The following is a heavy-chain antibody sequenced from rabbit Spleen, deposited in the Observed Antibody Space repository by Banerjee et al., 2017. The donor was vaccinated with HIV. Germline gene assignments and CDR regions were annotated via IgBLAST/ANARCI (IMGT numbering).Heavy chain of an antibody. Sequence: QSLEESGGDLVKPGASLTLTCTASGFSFSSTYYICWVRQAPGKGLEWIACIDTGSSDNTYYANWAKGRFTISKTSSTTVTLQMTSLTAADTATYFCARDLIGIIGWNFYLWGPGTLVTVS. J-gene: IGHJ4*01. CDR1: GFSFSSTYY. D-gene: IGHD1-1*01. V-gene: IGHV1S40*01. CDR2: IDTGSSDNT. CDR3: ARDLIGIIGWNFYL.